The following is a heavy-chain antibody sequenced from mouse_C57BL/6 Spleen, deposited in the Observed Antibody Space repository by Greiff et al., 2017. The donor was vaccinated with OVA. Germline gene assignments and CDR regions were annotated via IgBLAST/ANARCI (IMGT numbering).Heavy chain of an antibody. V-gene: IGHV5-4*01. D-gene: IGHD2-4*01. J-gene: IGHJ2*01. CDR2: ISDGGSYT. Sequence: EVQLVESGGGLVKPGGSLKLSCAASGFTFSSYAMSWVRQTPEKRLEWVATISDGGSYTYYPDNVKGRFTISRDNAKNNLYLQMSHLKSEDTAMYYCARGDYGDYWGQGTTLTVSS. CDR1: GFTFSSYA. CDR3: ARGDYGDY.